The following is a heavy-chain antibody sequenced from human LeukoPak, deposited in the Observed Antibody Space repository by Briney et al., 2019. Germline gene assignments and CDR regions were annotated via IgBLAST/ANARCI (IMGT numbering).Heavy chain of an antibody. CDR1: GFTFSSYA. Sequence: PGGSLRLSCAASGFTFSSYAMSWVRQAPGKGLEWASAISGSGGSTYYADSVKGRFTISRDNSKNTLYLQMNSLRAEDTAVYYCAKDPDSSGYLYYFDYWGQGTLVTVSS. D-gene: IGHD3-22*01. CDR2: ISGSGGST. V-gene: IGHV3-23*01. J-gene: IGHJ4*02. CDR3: AKDPDSSGYLYYFDY.